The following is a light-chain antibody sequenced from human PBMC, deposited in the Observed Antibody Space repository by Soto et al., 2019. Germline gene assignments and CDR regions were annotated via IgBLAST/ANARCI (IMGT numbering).Light chain of an antibody. CDR2: DAS. Sequence: DIQMTQSPSSLSASVGDRVTITCQASHDITSFLNWYQHKPGRAPKLLIYDASILEAGVPTRFSGSGSGTHFTFTISSLQPEDVATYYCQHCDYLPIFGPGTTVGFK. V-gene: IGKV1-33*01. CDR1: HDITSF. J-gene: IGKJ3*01. CDR3: QHCDYLPI.